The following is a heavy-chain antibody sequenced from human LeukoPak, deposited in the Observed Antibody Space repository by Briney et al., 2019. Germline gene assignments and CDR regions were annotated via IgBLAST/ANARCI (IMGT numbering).Heavy chain of an antibody. V-gene: IGHV4-4*02. CDR1: GGAISSGYW. Sequence: SGTLSLTCAVSGGAISSGYWWSWVRQPPGKGLEWIGEIYHSGSTNYNPSLKSRVTISVDKSKNQFSLKVTSVTAADTAVYYCARGIVVVPAAPYYYYYYMDVWGKGTTVTVSS. CDR2: IYHSGST. D-gene: IGHD2-2*01. CDR3: ARGIVVVPAAPYYYYYYMDV. J-gene: IGHJ6*03.